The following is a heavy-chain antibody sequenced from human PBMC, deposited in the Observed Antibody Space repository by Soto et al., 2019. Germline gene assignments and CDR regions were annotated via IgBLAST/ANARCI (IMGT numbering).Heavy chain of an antibody. CDR1: GGTFSRSG. Sequence: QVQLVQSGTEVKKPGASVKVSCKASGGTFSRSGFHWVRQAPGQGLEWMGMIVPSVDTTNYAQKFQASVTISADQFTSTVDMDLRSLRSEDTAVYYCARCPQPPDTADPYAVDVWGQGTRVIVSS. CDR2: IVPSVDTT. CDR3: ARCPQPPDTADPYAVDV. J-gene: IGHJ6*02. D-gene: IGHD5-18*01. V-gene: IGHV1-69*18.